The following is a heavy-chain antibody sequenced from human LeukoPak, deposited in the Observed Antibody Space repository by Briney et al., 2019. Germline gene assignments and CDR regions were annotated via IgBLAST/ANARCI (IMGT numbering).Heavy chain of an antibody. CDR3: ASGGVTTAIFRVDDHYYGMDV. CDR1: GGTFSSYA. V-gene: IGHV1-69*13. J-gene: IGHJ6*02. Sequence: GASVKVSCKASGGTFSSYAISWVRQAPGQGLEWMGGIIPIFGTANYAQKFQGRVTITADESTSTAYMELSSLRSEDTAVYYCASGGVTTAIFRVDDHYYGMDVWGQGTTVTVSS. D-gene: IGHD2-2*02. CDR2: IIPIFGTA.